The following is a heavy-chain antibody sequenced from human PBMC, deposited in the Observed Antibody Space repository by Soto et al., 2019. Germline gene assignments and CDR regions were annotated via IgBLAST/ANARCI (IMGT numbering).Heavy chain of an antibody. D-gene: IGHD6-13*01. CDR3: ASWVHSSSSWFNSTEYFQH. CDR2: IIPILGIA. Sequence: QVQLVQSGAEVKKPGSSVKVSCKASGGTFSSYTISWVRQAPGQGLEWMGRIIPILGIANYAQKFQGRVTITADNSTRTAYMEMSSLRSEDTAVYYCASWVHSSSSWFNSTEYFQHWGQGTLVTVSS. V-gene: IGHV1-69*02. J-gene: IGHJ1*01. CDR1: GGTFSSYT.